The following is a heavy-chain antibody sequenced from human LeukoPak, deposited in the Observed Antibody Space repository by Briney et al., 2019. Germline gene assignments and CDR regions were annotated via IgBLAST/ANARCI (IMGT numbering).Heavy chain of an antibody. V-gene: IGHV3-33*01. CDR3: ARDGTTVTNYFDY. J-gene: IGHJ4*02. D-gene: IGHD4-17*01. CDR1: GFTFSSYG. Sequence: PGGSLRLSCAASGFTFSSYGMHWVRQAPGKGLEWVAVIWYDGGNKYYADSVKGRFTISRDNSKNTLYLQMNSLRAEDTAVYYCARDGTTVTNYFDYWGQGTLVTVSS. CDR2: IWYDGGNK.